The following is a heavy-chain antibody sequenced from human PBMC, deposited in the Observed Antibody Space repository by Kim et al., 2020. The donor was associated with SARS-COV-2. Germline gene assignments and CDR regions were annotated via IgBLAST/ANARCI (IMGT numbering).Heavy chain of an antibody. CDR2: IWYDGGNK. CDR3: ARYYAGSFKGLDV. V-gene: IGHV3-33*01. J-gene: IGHJ6*02. CDR1: GFAMSSYG. Sequence: GGSLRLSCTASGFAMSSYGMHWVRQAPGKGLEWVSLIWYDGGNKYYADSVKGRFTISRDNSKNTLYLQMNSLRAEDTAVYYCARYYAGSFKGLDVWAHGTTVTV. D-gene: IGHD1-26*01.